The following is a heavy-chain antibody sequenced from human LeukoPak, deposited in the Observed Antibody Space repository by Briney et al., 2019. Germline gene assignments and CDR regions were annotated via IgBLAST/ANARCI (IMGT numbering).Heavy chain of an antibody. V-gene: IGHV3-21*01. CDR3: ARDDVAWNDVHWFDP. CDR2: ISSTGSSI. CDR1: GFTFSYYT. D-gene: IGHD1-1*01. J-gene: IGHJ5*02. Sequence: AGGSLRLSCAASGFTFSYYTMSWVRQAPGKGLEWVSSISSTGSSIYYADSVKGRFTISRDNAKNSLYLQMSSLRVEDTAVYSCARDDVAWNDVHWFDPWGQGTLVTVSS.